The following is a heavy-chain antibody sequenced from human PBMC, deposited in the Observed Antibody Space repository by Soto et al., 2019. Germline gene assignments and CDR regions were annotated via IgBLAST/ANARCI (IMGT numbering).Heavy chain of an antibody. D-gene: IGHD3-22*01. CDR2: ISGSGTTA. J-gene: IGHJ6*02. CDR1: GLVFSSYA. V-gene: IGHV3-23*01. Sequence: GSLRLSCAASGLVFSSYAMSWVRQAPGKGLEWVSAISGSGTTAYYADSVKGRFIFSRDNPKNTMYLQMNSLRAEDTAVYYCAKEDDYYDSSGLGMDVWGQGTTVTVSS. CDR3: AKEDDYYDSSGLGMDV.